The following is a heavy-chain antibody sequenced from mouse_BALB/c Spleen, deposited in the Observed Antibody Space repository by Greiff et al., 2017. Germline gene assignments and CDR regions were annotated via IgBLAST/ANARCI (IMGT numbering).Heavy chain of an antibody. V-gene: IGHV1-54*01. CDR2: INPGSGGT. Sequence: QVQLKESGAELVRPGTSVKVSCKASGYAFTNYLIEWVKQRPGQGLEWIGVINPGSGGTNYNEKFKGKATLTADKSSSTAYMQLSSLTSDDSAVYFCASGNYFDYWGQGTTLTVSS. CDR3: ASGNYFDY. J-gene: IGHJ2*01. CDR1: GYAFTNYL. D-gene: IGHD1-1*02.